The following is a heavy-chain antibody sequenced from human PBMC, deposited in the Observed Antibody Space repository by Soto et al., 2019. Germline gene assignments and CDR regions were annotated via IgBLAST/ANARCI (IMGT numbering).Heavy chain of an antibody. D-gene: IGHD6-19*01. CDR1: GASISDDNW. J-gene: IGHJ4*02. CDR2: IYRSGTT. CDR3: ARQVGVPGTRGFDY. Sequence: QVQLQESGPGLVKPSGTLSLACAVFGASISDDNWWRWVRQPPGKGLEWIGEIYRSGTTNYNSSLESRVTISMDKARNQISLKLSSVAAADSAIYYCARQVGVPGTRGFDYWGQGTLVTVSS. V-gene: IGHV4-4*02.